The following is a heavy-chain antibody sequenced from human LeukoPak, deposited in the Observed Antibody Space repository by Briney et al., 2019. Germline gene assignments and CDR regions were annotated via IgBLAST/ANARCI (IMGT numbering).Heavy chain of an antibody. V-gene: IGHV4-59*01. Sequence: PSETLSLTCTVSGGSISTYYWNWIRQAPGKGLEWIGYVYSIGRTNSNPTLRSRVTISVDTSKNQFSLRLTSVTAADTAVYYCAREHSVGGGLDAFDMWGQGTMVTVSS. J-gene: IGHJ3*02. CDR1: GGSISTYY. CDR2: VYSIGRT. D-gene: IGHD3-16*01. CDR3: AREHSVGGGLDAFDM.